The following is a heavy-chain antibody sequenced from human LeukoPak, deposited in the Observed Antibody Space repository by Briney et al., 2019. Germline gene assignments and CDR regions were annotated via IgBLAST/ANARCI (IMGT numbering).Heavy chain of an antibody. V-gene: IGHV4-39*07. J-gene: IGHJ5*02. Sequence: PSETLSLTCTVSGGSISSNNYYCGWIRQPPGRGLGWIASINDGGSTYCNPSLKSRVTMSVDTSKNQSSLRLSSVTAADTAMYYCVRDDFGDYTRRFDPWGQGTLVTVSS. CDR2: INDGGST. CDR1: GGSISSNNYY. D-gene: IGHD4-17*01. CDR3: VRDDFGDYTRRFDP.